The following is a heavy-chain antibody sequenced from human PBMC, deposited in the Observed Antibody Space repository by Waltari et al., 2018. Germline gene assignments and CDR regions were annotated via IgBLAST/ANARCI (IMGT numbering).Heavy chain of an antibody. V-gene: IGHV1-2*02. Sequence: QVQLVQSGAEVKKPGASVKVSCKASGYTFTDYYMHRVRQAPGQGLDWMGWIHPDRGGTLYAQEFQGRVTITRDTSISTAYMELSRLRSDDTAVYYCASNYYDSSGYYYEDYWGQGTLVTVSS. J-gene: IGHJ4*02. D-gene: IGHD3-22*01. CDR3: ASNYYDSSGYYYEDY. CDR2: IHPDRGGT. CDR1: GYTFTDYY.